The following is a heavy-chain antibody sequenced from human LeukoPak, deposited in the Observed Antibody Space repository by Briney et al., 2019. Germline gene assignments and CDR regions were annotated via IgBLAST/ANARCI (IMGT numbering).Heavy chain of an antibody. CDR3: ARVGITIFGVVIDY. CDR1: GYTFTSYD. V-gene: IGHV1-8*03. J-gene: IGHJ4*02. D-gene: IGHD3-3*01. CDR2: INPNSGNT. Sequence: ASVKVSCKASGYTFTSYDINWVRQATGQGLEWMGWINPNSGNTGYAQKFQGRVTITRNTSISTAYMELSSLRSEDTAVYYCARVGITIFGVVIDYWGQGTLVTVSS.